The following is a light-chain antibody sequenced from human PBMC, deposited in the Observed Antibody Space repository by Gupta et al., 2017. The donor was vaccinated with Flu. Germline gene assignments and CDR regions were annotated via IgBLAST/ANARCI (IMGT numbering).Light chain of an antibody. CDR1: QSLLHSNGYNY. CDR3: MQALQTPLFT. Sequence: DIVMTRSPLSLPVTPGEPASISCRSSQSLLHSNGYNYLDWYLQKPGQSPQLLIYLGSNRASGVPDRFSGSGSGTDFTLKISRVEAEDVGVYYCMQALQTPLFTFGPGTKVDIK. J-gene: IGKJ3*01. CDR2: LGS. V-gene: IGKV2-28*01.